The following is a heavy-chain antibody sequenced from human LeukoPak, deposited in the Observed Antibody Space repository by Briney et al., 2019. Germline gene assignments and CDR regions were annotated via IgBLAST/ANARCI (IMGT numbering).Heavy chain of an antibody. Sequence: GGSLRLSCAASGFTFDDHAMHWVRQAPGKGLEWVAVIWYDGSNKYYADSVKGRFTISRDNSKNTLYLQMNSLRAEDTAVYYCARVVVPAAISYYYGMDVWGQGTTVTVSS. CDR3: ARVVVPAAISYYYGMDV. CDR1: GFTFDDHA. V-gene: IGHV3-33*08. CDR2: IWYDGSNK. J-gene: IGHJ6*02. D-gene: IGHD2-2*01.